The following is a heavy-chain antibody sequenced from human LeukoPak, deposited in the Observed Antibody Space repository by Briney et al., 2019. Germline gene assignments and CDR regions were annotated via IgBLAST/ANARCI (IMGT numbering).Heavy chain of an antibody. CDR3: ARASKEVVTAMDY. Sequence: PWGSLRLSCAASGFTFRSYWMHWVRQAPGKGLVWVSRINSDGSSTSYADSVKGRFTIPRDNAKNTLYLQMNSLRAEDTAVYYCARASKEVVTAMDYWGQGTLVTVSS. CDR2: INSDGSST. V-gene: IGHV3-74*01. D-gene: IGHD2-21*02. J-gene: IGHJ4*02. CDR1: GFTFRSYW.